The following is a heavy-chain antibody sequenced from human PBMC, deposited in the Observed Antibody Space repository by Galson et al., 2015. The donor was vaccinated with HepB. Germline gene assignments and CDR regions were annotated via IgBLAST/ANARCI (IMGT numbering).Heavy chain of an antibody. J-gene: IGHJ6*02. CDR2: ISNDGTSK. CDR3: ARGTGYNWNPSYYDGMDV. V-gene: IGHV3-30-3*01. Sequence: SLRLSCAASGFTFSSYAMHWVRQGPGKGLEWVAVISNDGTSKYYGDSVRGRFTTSRDTSKNTLYLQVNSLRAEDTAVYYCARGTGYNWNPSYYDGMDVWGQGTTVTVSS. CDR1: GFTFSSYA. D-gene: IGHD1-20*01.